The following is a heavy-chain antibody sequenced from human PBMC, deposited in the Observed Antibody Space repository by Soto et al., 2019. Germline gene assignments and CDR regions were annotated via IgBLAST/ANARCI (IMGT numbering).Heavy chain of an antibody. Sequence: GVLRLSCAASGFSVSDYAMSWVRQAPGKGLEWVSSISGSGDGTYYGDSVKGRFTLSRDTSQKTLYLQMNNLRGEDTAVYFCTKSRRSVLMVYGFGGMDVWGRGTTVTVSS. J-gene: IGHJ6*02. CDR1: GFSVSDYA. CDR2: ISGSGDGT. D-gene: IGHD2-8*01. V-gene: IGHV3-23*01. CDR3: TKSRRSVLMVYGFGGMDV.